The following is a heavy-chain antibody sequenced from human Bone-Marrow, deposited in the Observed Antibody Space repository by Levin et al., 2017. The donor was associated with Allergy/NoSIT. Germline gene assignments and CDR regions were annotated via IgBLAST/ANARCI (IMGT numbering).Heavy chain of an antibody. Sequence: SETLSLTCAVYGGSFSGYYWSWIRQPPGKGLEWIGEINHSGSTNYNPSLKSRVTISVDTSKNQFSLKLSSVTAADTAVYYCARVIFVVVVPAATDYWWFDPWGQGTLVTVSS. D-gene: IGHD2-2*01. J-gene: IGHJ5*02. CDR1: GGSFSGYY. CDR3: ARVIFVVVVPAATDYWWFDP. CDR2: INHSGST. V-gene: IGHV4-34*01.